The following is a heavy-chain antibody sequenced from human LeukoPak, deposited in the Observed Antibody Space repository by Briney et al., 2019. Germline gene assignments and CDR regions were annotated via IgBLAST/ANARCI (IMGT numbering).Heavy chain of an antibody. J-gene: IGHJ4*02. V-gene: IGHV3-7*01. CDR3: ARFGYVAAVDL. Sequence: GGSLRLSCAASGFTFSIYWMSWVRQAPGKGLEWVANINQDGSQKYYVDSVKGRFTISRDNAKNLLYLQMNSLRAEDTAVYYCARFGYVAAVDLWGQGTLVTVSS. CDR2: INQDGSQK. D-gene: IGHD2-15*01. CDR1: GFTFSIYW.